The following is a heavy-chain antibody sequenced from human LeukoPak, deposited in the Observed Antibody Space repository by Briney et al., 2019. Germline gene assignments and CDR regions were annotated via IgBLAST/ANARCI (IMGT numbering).Heavy chain of an antibody. D-gene: IGHD3-10*01. CDR1: GFTFSSYG. CDR3: AKDMGRWFGELTYFDY. J-gene: IGHJ4*02. V-gene: IGHV3-30*02. CDR2: IRYDGDNK. Sequence: GGSLRLSCAASGFTFSSYGMHWVRQAPGKGLEWVAFIRYDGDNKYYADSVKGRFTISRDNSKNTLYLQMNSLRAEDTAVYYCAKDMGRWFGELTYFDYWGQGTLVTVSS.